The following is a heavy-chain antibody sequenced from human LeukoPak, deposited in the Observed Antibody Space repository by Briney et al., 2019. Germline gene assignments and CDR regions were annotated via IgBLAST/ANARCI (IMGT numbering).Heavy chain of an antibody. CDR1: GYTFANYD. J-gene: IGHJ5*02. Sequence: ASVKVSCKASGYTFANYDITWVRQAPGQGLEWMGWMNPNSGDTGYAQKFQGRVTITADKSTSTAYMELSSLRSEDTAVYYCARVPCYYGSGSYCWFDPWGQGTLITVSS. D-gene: IGHD3-10*01. CDR2: MNPNSGDT. CDR3: ARVPCYYGSGSYCWFDP. V-gene: IGHV1-8*01.